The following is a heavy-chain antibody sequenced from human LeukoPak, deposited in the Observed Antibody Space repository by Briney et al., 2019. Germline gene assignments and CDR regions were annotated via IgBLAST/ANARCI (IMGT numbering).Heavy chain of an antibody. V-gene: IGHV3-7*03. Sequence: PGGSLRLSCAVSGFTFSSYWMTRVRQAPGKGLEWVANIKQDGSEKYYVDSVMGRFIISRDNAKDSLYLQMNSLGAEDTAVYYCASSGRYGYGMDVWGKGTTVSVSS. J-gene: IGHJ6*04. CDR1: GFTFSSYW. CDR2: IKQDGSEK. CDR3: ASSGRYGYGMDV. D-gene: IGHD3-10*01.